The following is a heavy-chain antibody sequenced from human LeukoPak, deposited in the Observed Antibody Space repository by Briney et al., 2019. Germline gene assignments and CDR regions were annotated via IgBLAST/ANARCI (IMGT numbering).Heavy chain of an antibody. J-gene: IGHJ5*02. CDR1: GFTFSNYV. D-gene: IGHD3-9*01. V-gene: IGHV3-64*01. CDR2: ISNNGGGT. Sequence: GGSLRLSCAASGFTFSNYVMHWVRQAPGKGLESVSAISNNGGGTYYANSVKGRFTISRDNSKNTLYLQMGNLRAEDTAVYYCARKENILTGYYDHWGQGTLVTVSS. CDR3: ARKENILTGYYDH.